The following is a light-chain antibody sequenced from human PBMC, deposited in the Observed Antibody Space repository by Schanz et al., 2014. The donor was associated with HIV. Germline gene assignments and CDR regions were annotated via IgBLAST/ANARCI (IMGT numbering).Light chain of an antibody. J-gene: IGLJ3*02. CDR2: DVS. Sequence: QSALTQPPSVSGSPGQSVTISCTGTSSDGGGYNYLPWSQQCPGKAPKLIIYDVSNRPSGVPDRFSGSKSGTSASLAISGLRSEDEGDYYCAAWDDSLNGWVFGGGTKVTVL. CDR1: SSDGGGYNY. V-gene: IGLV2-11*01. CDR3: AAWDDSLNGWV.